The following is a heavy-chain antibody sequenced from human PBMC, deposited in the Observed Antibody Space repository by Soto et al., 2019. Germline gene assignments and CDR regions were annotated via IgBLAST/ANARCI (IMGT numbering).Heavy chain of an antibody. V-gene: IGHV3-66*01. Sequence: EVQLVESGGDLVQPGGSLRLSCAASGFIVSSNYMNWVRQGPGKGLEWVSIIYSGGTTYYTDSAKGRFTISTDNSKNTLYLQMNSLRAEDTAVYYCGRGVYSGSSADYWGQGTLVTVSS. CDR3: GRGVYSGSSADY. D-gene: IGHD1-26*01. CDR1: GFIVSSNY. CDR2: IYSGGTT. J-gene: IGHJ4*02.